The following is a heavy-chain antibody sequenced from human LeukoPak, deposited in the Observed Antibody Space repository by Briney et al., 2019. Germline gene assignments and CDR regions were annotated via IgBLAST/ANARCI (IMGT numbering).Heavy chain of an antibody. Sequence: SETLSLTCTVSGYSISSGYYWGWIRQPPGKGLEWIGSIYHSGSTYYNPSLKSRVTISVDTSKNQFSLKLSSVTAADTAVYYCAREGPRAYIWLSSGSHFDYWGQGTLVTVSS. CDR3: AREGPRAYIWLSSGSHFDY. V-gene: IGHV4-38-2*02. J-gene: IGHJ4*02. CDR1: GYSISSGYY. D-gene: IGHD6-19*01. CDR2: IYHSGST.